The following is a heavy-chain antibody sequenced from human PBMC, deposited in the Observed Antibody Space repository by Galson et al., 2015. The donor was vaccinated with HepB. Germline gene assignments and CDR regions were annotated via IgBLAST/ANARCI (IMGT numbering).Heavy chain of an antibody. CDR3: AKVKGGDMITYGGVDY. Sequence: SLRLSCAASGFSFSNYAMTWVRQAPGKGLEWVSAISGSGGFTYYADSVKGRFTISRDNSQNTLYVQMNSLGVEDAAVYYCAKVKGGDMITYGGVDYWGQGTLVTVSS. V-gene: IGHV3-23*01. CDR1: GFSFSNYA. CDR2: ISGSGGFT. D-gene: IGHD3-16*01. J-gene: IGHJ4*02.